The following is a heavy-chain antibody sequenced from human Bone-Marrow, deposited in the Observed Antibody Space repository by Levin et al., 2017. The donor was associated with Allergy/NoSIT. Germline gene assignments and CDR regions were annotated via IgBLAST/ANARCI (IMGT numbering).Heavy chain of an antibody. CDR3: ARAFSTGGMDV. V-gene: IGHV3-11*01. CDR2: ISHTSNTI. D-gene: IGHD2/OR15-2a*01. J-gene: IGHJ6*02. Sequence: GGSLRLSCVASGFNFFDDYMTWIRQAPGKGLEWVSFISHTSNTIHYADSVKGRFTISRDNNRNSLFPEMNSLRADDTAVYYCARAFSTGGMDVWGQGTTVTVSS. CDR1: GFNFFDDY.